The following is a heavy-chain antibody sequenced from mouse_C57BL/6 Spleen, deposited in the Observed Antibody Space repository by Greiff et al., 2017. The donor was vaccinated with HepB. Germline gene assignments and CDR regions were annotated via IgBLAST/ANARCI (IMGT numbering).Heavy chain of an antibody. CDR1: GYTFTEYT. D-gene: IGHD2-4*01. V-gene: IGHV1-62-2*01. CDR2: FYPGSGSI. CDR3: ARHEKGYDYDEAYCDY. J-gene: IGHJ2*01. Sequence: QVQLQQSGAELVKPGASVKLSCKASGYTFTEYTIHWVKQRPGQGLEWIGWFYPGSGSIKYNEKFKDKATLTADKSSSTVYMELSRMTSEDSAVYNCARHEKGYDYDEAYCDYWGQGTTLTVSS.